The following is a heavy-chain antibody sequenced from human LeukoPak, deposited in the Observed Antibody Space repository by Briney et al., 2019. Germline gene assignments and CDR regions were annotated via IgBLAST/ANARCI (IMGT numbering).Heavy chain of an antibody. CDR1: GFTFSSYA. Sequence: GGSLRLSCAASGFTFSSYAMSWVRQAPGKGLEWVSAISGSGGSTYYADSVKGRFTISRDNSKNTLYLQMNSLRAEGTAVYYCANLGDPFSVYYFDYWGQGTLVTVSS. D-gene: IGHD4-17*01. J-gene: IGHJ4*02. CDR3: ANLGDPFSVYYFDY. V-gene: IGHV3-23*01. CDR2: ISGSGGST.